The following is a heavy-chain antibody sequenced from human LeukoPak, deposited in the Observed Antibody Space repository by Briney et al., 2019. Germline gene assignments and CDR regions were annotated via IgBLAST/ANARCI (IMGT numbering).Heavy chain of an antibody. CDR3: ARGEYYYDSSSWYSQNDAFDI. Sequence: SETLSLTCTVSGVSISSSNSYWGWIRQPPGKGLEWIGSIYYSGNTYYNASLKSRVTISVDTSKNQFSLKLSSVTAADTAVYYCARGEYYYDSSSWYSQNDAFDIWGQGTMVTVSS. CDR1: GVSISSSNSY. V-gene: IGHV4-39*07. CDR2: IYYSGNT. D-gene: IGHD3-22*01. J-gene: IGHJ3*02.